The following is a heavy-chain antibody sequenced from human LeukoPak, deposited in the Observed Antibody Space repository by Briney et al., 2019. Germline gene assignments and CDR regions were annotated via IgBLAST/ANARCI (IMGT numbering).Heavy chain of an antibody. Sequence: SETLSLTCAVSGGSISSGGYSWSWIRQPPGKGLEWIGSVSQSGNTYYRSSLKSRVTVSIDTSKNEFSLILTSVTAADTAQYYCARHLYYSASAFWYIDLWGRGTLVIVSP. CDR1: GGSISSGGYS. CDR2: VSQSGNT. V-gene: IGHV4-30-2*03. CDR3: ARHLYYSASAFWYIDL. J-gene: IGHJ2*01. D-gene: IGHD3-10*01.